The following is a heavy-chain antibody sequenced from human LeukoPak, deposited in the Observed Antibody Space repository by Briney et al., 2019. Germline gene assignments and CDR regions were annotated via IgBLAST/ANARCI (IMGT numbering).Heavy chain of an antibody. CDR1: GGSISSYY. V-gene: IGHV4-59*08. Sequence: SETLSLTCTVSGGSISSYYWSWIRQPPGKGKEWIGYIYYSGSNNYNPSLKSRVTISVNTSKNQFSLNLSSVTAAATAVYYCTRSTGIEYLDYWGQGTLVTVSS. CDR3: TRSTGIEYLDY. J-gene: IGHJ4*02. CDR2: IYYSGSN. D-gene: IGHD1-26*01.